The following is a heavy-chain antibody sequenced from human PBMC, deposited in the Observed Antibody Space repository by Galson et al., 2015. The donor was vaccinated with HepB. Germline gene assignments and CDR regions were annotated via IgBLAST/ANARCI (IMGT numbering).Heavy chain of an antibody. V-gene: IGHV3-21*01. CDR1: GFTFSSYS. CDR3: ARDGAFYYDSSGYPGGSAFDI. Sequence: SLRLSCAASGFTFSSYSMNWVRQAPGKGLEWVSSISSSSSYIYYADSVKGRFTISRDNAKNSLYLQMNSLRAEDTAVYYCARDGAFYYDSSGYPGGSAFDIWGQGTMVTVSS. J-gene: IGHJ3*02. CDR2: ISSSSSYI. D-gene: IGHD3-22*01.